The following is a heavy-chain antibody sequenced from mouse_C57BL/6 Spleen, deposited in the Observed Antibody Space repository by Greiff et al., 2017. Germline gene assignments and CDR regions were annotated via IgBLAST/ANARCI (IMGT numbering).Heavy chain of an antibody. V-gene: IGHV1-77*01. D-gene: IGHD4-1*01. CDR3: ARGYWVYAMDY. J-gene: IGHJ4*01. CDR1: GYTFTDYY. Sequence: QVKLQQSGAELVKPGASVKISCKASGYTFTDYYINWVNQRPGQGLEWIGKIGPGSGSTYYNEKFMGKATMTADKSSSTAYMQSSSLTSEYSAVYFSARGYWVYAMDYWGQGTSVTVSS. CDR2: IGPGSGST.